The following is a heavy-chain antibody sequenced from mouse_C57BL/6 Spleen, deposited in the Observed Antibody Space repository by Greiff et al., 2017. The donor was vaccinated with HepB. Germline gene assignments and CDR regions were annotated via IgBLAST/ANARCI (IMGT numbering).Heavy chain of an antibody. CDR2: IWSGGST. D-gene: IGHD2-4*01. CDR3: ARGDYDGFAY. CDR1: GFPLTGYG. J-gene: IGHJ3*01. V-gene: IGHV2-2*01. Sequence: VQLQQSGPGLVQPSQSLSITCTVSGFPLTGYGVHWVRQSPGKGLEWLGVIWSGGSTDYTAAFISRLSISKDNSKSKVFFKMNSLQADDTAIYYCARGDYDGFAYWGQGTLVTVSA.